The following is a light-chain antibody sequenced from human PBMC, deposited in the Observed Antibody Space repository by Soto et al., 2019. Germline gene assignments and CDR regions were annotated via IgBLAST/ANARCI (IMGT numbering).Light chain of an antibody. J-gene: IGKJ5*01. CDR1: QSVNSK. CDR2: DAS. Sequence: EIVLTQSPASLSLSLGERATISCRASQSVNSKLAWYQHKPGQAPRLLIYDASNRAAGIPARFSGSWSGTDFTLTISILDPYDFAAYYCQHGSDWPPFTFGQGTRLE. CDR3: QHGSDWPPFT. V-gene: IGKV3-11*01.